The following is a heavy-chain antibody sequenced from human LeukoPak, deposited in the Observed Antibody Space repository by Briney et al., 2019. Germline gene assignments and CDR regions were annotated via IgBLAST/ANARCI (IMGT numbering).Heavy chain of an antibody. D-gene: IGHD3-9*01. J-gene: IGHJ5*02. Sequence: SETRSLTCTVSGGSISSSGYYWSWIRQPPGKGLEWIGEINHSGSTNYNPSLKSRVTISVDTSKNQFSLKLSSVTAADTAVYYCARGKAIFFAWGQGTLVTVSS. V-gene: IGHV4-39*07. CDR2: INHSGST. CDR3: ARGKAIFFA. CDR1: GGSISSSGYY.